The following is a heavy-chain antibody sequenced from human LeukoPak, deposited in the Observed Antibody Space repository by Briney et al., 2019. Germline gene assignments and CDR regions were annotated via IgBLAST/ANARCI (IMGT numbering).Heavy chain of an antibody. Sequence: ASVKVSCKASGYTFTGYYMHWVRQAPGQGLEWMGWINTNSGGTNYAQKFQGRVTMTRDTSISTAYMELSRLRSDDTAVYYCARSSLRYFDWLPNFDYWGQGTLVTVSS. V-gene: IGHV1-2*02. CDR3: ARSSLRYFDWLPNFDY. CDR2: INTNSGGT. CDR1: GYTFTGYY. D-gene: IGHD3-9*01. J-gene: IGHJ4*02.